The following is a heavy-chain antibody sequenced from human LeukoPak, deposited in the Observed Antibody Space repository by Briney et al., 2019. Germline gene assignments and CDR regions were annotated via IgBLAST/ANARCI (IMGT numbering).Heavy chain of an antibody. CDR1: GFIFSSYG. Sequence: GKSLRLSCAASGFIFSSYGMHWVRQAPGKGLEWVAVIWYDGSNDNYADSVKGRFTISRDNSKNTLYLQMNSLRAEDTAVFYCARGGDIVGATRSAFDLWGQGTMVTVSS. D-gene: IGHD1-26*01. CDR2: IWYDGSND. J-gene: IGHJ3*01. V-gene: IGHV3-33*01. CDR3: ARGGDIVGATRSAFDL.